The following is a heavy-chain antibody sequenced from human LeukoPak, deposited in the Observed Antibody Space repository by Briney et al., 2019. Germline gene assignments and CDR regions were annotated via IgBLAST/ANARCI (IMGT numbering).Heavy chain of an antibody. D-gene: IGHD3-22*01. V-gene: IGHV1-18*01. CDR1: GGTFSSYG. CDR2: ISAYNGNT. CDR3: ARDSLGLFYYDSSGYYQFDY. J-gene: IGHJ4*02. Sequence: GSSVKVSCKASGGTFSSYGISWVRQAPGQGLEWMGWISAYNGNTNYAQKLQGRVTMTTDTSTSTAYMELRSLRSDDTAVYYCARDSLGLFYYDSSGYYQFDYWGQGTLVTVSS.